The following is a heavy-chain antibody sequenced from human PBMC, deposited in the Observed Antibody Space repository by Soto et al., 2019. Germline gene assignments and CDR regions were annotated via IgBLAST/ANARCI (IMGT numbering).Heavy chain of an antibody. CDR2: IYYSGST. CDR3: ARGLQNWFGP. Sequence: SETLSLTYTVSGGSLSSYYWSWIRQPPGKGLEWIGYIYYSGSTNYNPSLKSRVTISVDTSKNQFSLKLSSVTAADTAVYYCARGLQNWFGPWGQGTLVTVSS. CDR1: GGSLSSYY. J-gene: IGHJ5*02. V-gene: IGHV4-59*08.